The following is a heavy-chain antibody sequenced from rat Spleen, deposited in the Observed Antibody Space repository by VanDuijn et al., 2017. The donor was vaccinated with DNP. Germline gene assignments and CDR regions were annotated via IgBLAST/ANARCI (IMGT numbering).Heavy chain of an antibody. V-gene: IGHV5S11*01. CDR3: ARHGEQLFDY. CDR1: GFTFSAYY. Sequence: EVQLVESGGGLVQPGRSLKLSCAASGFTFSAYYMAWVRQAPAKGLEWVAYIGSAAYAPYYGDSVKGRFTISRDNVKSILYLQMDSLRSEETATYFCARHGEQLFDYWGQGVMVTVSS. CDR2: IGSAAYAP. D-gene: IGHD1-10*01. J-gene: IGHJ2*01.